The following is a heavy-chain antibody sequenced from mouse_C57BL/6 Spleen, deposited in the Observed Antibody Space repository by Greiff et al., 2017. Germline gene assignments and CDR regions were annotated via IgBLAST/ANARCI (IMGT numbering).Heavy chain of an antibody. CDR3: ARGYYYGSSGGYFDY. CDR1: GYTFTDYY. V-gene: IGHV1-19*01. Sequence: EVQLQQSGPVLVKPGASVKMSCKASGYTFTDYYMNWVKQSHGKSLEWIGVINPYNGGTSYNQKFKGKATLTVDKSSSTAYMELNSLTSEDSAVYYCARGYYYGSSGGYFDYWGQGTTLTVSS. D-gene: IGHD1-1*01. J-gene: IGHJ2*01. CDR2: INPYNGGT.